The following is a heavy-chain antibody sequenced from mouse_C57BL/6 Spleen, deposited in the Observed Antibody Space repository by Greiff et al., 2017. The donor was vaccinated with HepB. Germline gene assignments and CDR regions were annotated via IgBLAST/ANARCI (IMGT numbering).Heavy chain of an antibody. V-gene: IGHV1-81*01. D-gene: IGHD2-4*01. CDR2: IYPRSGNT. CDR1: GYTFTSYG. CDR3: ARLALYDYDGGNYAMDY. J-gene: IGHJ4*01. Sequence: VKLMESGAELARPGASVKLSCKASGYTFTSYGISWVKQRTGQGLEWIGEIYPRSGNTYYNEKFKGKATLTADKSSSTAYMELRSLTSEDSAVYFCARLALYDYDGGNYAMDYWGQGTSVTVSS.